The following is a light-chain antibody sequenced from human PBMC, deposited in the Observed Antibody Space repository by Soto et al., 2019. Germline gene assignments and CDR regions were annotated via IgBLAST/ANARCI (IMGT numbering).Light chain of an antibody. V-gene: IGKV1-12*01. CDR2: AAS. CDR3: LQVSSFPRT. Sequence: DLHMSQSPSSVSASLGDSVTIXXRASRGIGDRLAWFQQKPGKAPQFXIQAASNLQSGVPSRFSGSGSGTEFILSSNSLQPEDIATYYCLQVSSFPRTFGQGTKVDIK. CDR1: RGIGDR. J-gene: IGKJ1*01.